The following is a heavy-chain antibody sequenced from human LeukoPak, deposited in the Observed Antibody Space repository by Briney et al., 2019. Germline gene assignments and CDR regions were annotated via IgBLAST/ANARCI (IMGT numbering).Heavy chain of an antibody. V-gene: IGHV1-2*06. Sequence: ASVKVSCKASGGTFSSYAISWVRQAPGQGLEWMGRINPNSGGTNYAQKFQGRVTMTRDTSISTAYMELSRLRSDDTAVYYCARDTSSYGYFDYWGQGTLVTVSS. J-gene: IGHJ4*02. CDR2: INPNSGGT. CDR1: GGTFSSYA. D-gene: IGHD5-18*01. CDR3: ARDTSSYGYFDY.